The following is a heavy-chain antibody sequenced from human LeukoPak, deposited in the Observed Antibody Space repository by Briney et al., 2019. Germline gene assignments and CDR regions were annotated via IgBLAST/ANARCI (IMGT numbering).Heavy chain of an antibody. J-gene: IGHJ6*03. CDR2: IIPIFGTA. V-gene: IGHV1-69*06. Sequence: SVKVSCKASGGTFSSYAISWVRQAPGQGLEWMGGIIPIFGTANYAQKFQGRVTITADKSTSTAYMELSSLRSEDTAVYYCARLPRLSSWYRADYYYYYMDVWGKGTTVTISS. D-gene: IGHD6-13*01. CDR1: GGTFSSYA. CDR3: ARLPRLSSWYRADYYYYYMDV.